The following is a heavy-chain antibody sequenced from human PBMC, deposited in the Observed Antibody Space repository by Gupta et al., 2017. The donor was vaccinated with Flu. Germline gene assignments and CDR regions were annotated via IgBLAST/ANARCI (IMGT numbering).Heavy chain of an antibody. V-gene: IGHV1-18*01. J-gene: IGHJ4*02. Sequence: GQGLEWMGWISAHNGNTNYAQNLQGRVTMTTDTSTNTAYMELRSLRSDDTAVYYCARDHAVINFYENSGYPSYWGQGTQVTVSS. D-gene: IGHD3-22*01. CDR3: ARDHAVINFYENSGYPSY. CDR2: ISAHNGNT.